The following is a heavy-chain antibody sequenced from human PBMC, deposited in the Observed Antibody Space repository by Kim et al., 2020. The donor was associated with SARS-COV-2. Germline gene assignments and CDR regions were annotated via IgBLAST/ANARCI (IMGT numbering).Heavy chain of an antibody. J-gene: IGHJ6*02. CDR1: GFTFSSYA. Sequence: GGSLRLSCAASGFTFSSYAMHWARQAPGKGLEWVAVIWYDGSNKYYADSVKGRFTISRDNSKNTLYLQMNSLRAEDTAVYYCAKSFHRSDGMDVWGQGTTVTVSS. CDR3: AKSFHRSDGMDV. V-gene: IGHV3-33*06. CDR2: IWYDGSNK.